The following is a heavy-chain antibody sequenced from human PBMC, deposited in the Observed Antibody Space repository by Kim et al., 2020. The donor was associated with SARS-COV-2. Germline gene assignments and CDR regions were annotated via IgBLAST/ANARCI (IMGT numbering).Heavy chain of an antibody. Sequence: PSFKGQVTISAAKSISTAYLQWSSLKASDTAMYYCARSRSGWYLDAFDIWGQGTMVTVSS. J-gene: IGHJ3*02. D-gene: IGHD6-19*01. CDR3: ARSRSGWYLDAFDI. V-gene: IGHV5-51*01.